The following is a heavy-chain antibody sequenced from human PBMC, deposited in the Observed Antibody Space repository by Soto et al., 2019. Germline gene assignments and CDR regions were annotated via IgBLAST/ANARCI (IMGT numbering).Heavy chain of an antibody. Sequence: GWALRLSCAASGFSFRSYAMGWVRQAPGKGLNWVSSISAGGDGTYYADSVKGRFTISRDNSKNTVYLQMTSLRADDTAVYYCADGGRYPYYWGPGTLVTVS. CDR1: GFSFRSYA. J-gene: IGHJ4*02. CDR3: ADGGRYPYY. CDR2: ISAGGDGT. D-gene: IGHD1-26*01. V-gene: IGHV3-23*01.